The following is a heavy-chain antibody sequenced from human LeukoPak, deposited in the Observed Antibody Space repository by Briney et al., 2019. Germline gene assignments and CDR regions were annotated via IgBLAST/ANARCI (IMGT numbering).Heavy chain of an antibody. V-gene: IGHV3-23*01. CDR1: GFTFSSYG. CDR2: ISGSGGST. D-gene: IGHD3-22*01. Sequence: GGTLRLSCAASGFTFSSYGMSWVRQAPGKGLEWVSAISGSGGSTYYADSVKGRFTISRDNSKNTLYLQMNSLRAEDTAVYYCASRHYYDSSGTPGGWFDPWGQGTLVTVSS. CDR3: ASRHYYDSSGTPGGWFDP. J-gene: IGHJ5*02.